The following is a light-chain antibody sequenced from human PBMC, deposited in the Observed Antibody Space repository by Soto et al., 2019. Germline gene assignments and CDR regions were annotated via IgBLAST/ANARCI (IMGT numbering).Light chain of an antibody. V-gene: IGLV2-23*01. Sequence: ALTQPASVSGSPGQSITISCTGTSSDVGSYNLVSWYQQHPGKAPKLMIYEGSKRPSGVSNRFSGSKSGNTASLTISGLQAEDEADYYCCSYAGSSPYVFGTGTKLTVL. CDR1: SSDVGSYNL. J-gene: IGLJ1*01. CDR3: CSYAGSSPYV. CDR2: EGS.